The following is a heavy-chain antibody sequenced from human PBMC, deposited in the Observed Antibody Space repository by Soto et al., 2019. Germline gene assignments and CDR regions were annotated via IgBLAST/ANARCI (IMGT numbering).Heavy chain of an antibody. J-gene: IGHJ6*02. V-gene: IGHV4-61*01. CDR2: IYYSGST. CDR3: ARDTGIAVAGKIYYYGMDV. D-gene: IGHD6-19*01. CDR1: GGSVSSGSYY. Sequence: LSLTCTVSGGSVSSGSYYWSWIRQPPGKGLEWIGYIYYSGSTNYNPSLKSRVTISVDTSKDQFSLKLSSVTAADTAVYYCARDTGIAVAGKIYYYGMDVWGQGTTVTVSS.